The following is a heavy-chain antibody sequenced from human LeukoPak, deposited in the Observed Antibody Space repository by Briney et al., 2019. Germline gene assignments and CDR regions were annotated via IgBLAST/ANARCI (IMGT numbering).Heavy chain of an antibody. CDR1: GYTFTSYG. CDR2: ISAYNGNT. J-gene: IGHJ6*03. Sequence: ASVKVSCKASGYTFTSYGISWVRQAPGQGLEWMGWISAYNGNTNYAQKLQGRVTMTTDISTSTAYMELRSLRSDDTAVYYCARDGGYSTAYYYYYMDVWGKGTTVTVSS. V-gene: IGHV1-18*01. CDR3: ARDGGYSTAYYYYYMDV. D-gene: IGHD5-18*01.